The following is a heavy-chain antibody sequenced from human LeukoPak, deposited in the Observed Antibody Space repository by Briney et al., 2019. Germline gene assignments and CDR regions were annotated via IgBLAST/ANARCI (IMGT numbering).Heavy chain of an antibody. CDR2: INSDGSST. V-gene: IGHV3-74*01. CDR1: GFTFSNYW. CDR3: ASTYSGYIGY. D-gene: IGHD5-12*01. J-gene: IGHJ4*02. Sequence: GGSLRLSCAASGFTFSNYWMHWVRQAPGKGLVWVSRINSDGSSTDYADSVKGRFTISRDNAKYTLYLQMNSLRAEDTAVYYCASTYSGYIGYWGQGTLVTVSS.